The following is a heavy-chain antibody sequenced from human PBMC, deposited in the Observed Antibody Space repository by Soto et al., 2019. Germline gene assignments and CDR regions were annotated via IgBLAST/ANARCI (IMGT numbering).Heavy chain of an antibody. CDR3: ARIVRRTIFGVVIISHNWFDP. V-gene: IGHV2-26*01. CDR1: GFSLSNARMG. Sequence: QVTLKESGPVLVKPTETLTLTCTVSGFSLSNARMGVSWIRQPPGKALEWLAHIFSNDEKSYSTSLKSRLTISKDTSKSPVVLTMTNMDPVDTATYYCARIVRRTIFGVVIISHNWFDPWGQGTLVTVSS. D-gene: IGHD3-3*01. CDR2: IFSNDEK. J-gene: IGHJ5*02.